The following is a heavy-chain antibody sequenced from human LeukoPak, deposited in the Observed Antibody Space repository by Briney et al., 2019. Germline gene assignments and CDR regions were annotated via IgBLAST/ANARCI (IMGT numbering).Heavy chain of an antibody. CDR3: ASDPVHCSSTSCPPA. CDR2: ISSSSSYI. V-gene: IGHV3-21*01. Sequence: GGSLRLSCAASGFTFSSYSMNWVRQAPGKGLEWVSSISSSSSYIYYADSVKGRFTISRDNAKNSLYLQMNSLRAEDTAVYYCASDPVHCSSTSCPPAWGQGTLVTVSS. CDR1: GFTFSSYS. J-gene: IGHJ5*02. D-gene: IGHD2-2*01.